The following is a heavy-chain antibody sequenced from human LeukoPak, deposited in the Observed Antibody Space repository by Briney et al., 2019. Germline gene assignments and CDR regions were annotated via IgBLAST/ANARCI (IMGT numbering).Heavy chain of an antibody. Sequence: PGGSLRLSCAASGFTFDDYAMHWVRQAPGKGLEWVSGISWNSGSIGYADSVKGRFTISRDNAKNSLYLQMNSLRAEDTALYYCAKELHGSGSCPSDWGQGTLVTVSS. D-gene: IGHD3-10*01. J-gene: IGHJ4*02. V-gene: IGHV3-9*01. CDR1: GFTFDDYA. CDR2: ISWNSGSI. CDR3: AKELHGSGSCPSD.